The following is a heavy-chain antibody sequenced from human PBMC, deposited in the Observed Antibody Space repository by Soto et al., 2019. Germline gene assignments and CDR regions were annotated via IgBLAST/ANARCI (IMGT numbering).Heavy chain of an antibody. CDR2: MNPNSVKT. J-gene: IGHJ5*02. D-gene: IGHD3-10*01. CDR1: GYTFTSYD. CDR3: ARGHGVGDWFDP. Sequence: QVQLVQSGAEVKKPGASVKVSCKASGYTFTSYDINWVRQATGQGLEWMGWMNPNSVKTGYAQKFQGRVTMTRNTSISTAYMELSSLRSEDKAVYYGARGHGVGDWFDPWGQGTLVTVSS. V-gene: IGHV1-8*01.